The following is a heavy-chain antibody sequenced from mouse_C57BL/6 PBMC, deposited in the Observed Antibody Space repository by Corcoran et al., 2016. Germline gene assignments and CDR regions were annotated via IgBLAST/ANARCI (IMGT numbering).Heavy chain of an antibody. Sequence: QIQLVQSGPELKKPGETVKISCKASGYTFTTYGMSWMKQAPGKGLKWMGWMNIYSGVPTYADDFKGRFALSLETSASTAYLEINNRKSEDTATYFCARDSNWYFDVWGIGTTVTVSS. J-gene: IGHJ1*03. D-gene: IGHD2-5*01. CDR1: GYTFTTYG. CDR2: MNIYSGVP. CDR3: ARDSNWYFDV. V-gene: IGHV9-3*01.